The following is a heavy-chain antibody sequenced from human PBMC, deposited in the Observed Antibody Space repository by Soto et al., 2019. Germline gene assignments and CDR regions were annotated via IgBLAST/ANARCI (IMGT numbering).Heavy chain of an antibody. J-gene: IGHJ4*02. Sequence: QVQLVESGGGVVQPGRSLRLSCEVSGLTFSSYAMHWVRQAPGKGLEWVAVVSYDGGNKYYADSVKGRFTISRDNSKNTLYLQMNSLRAEDTAVYYCARELERLFDYWGQGTLVTVSS. V-gene: IGHV3-30-3*01. D-gene: IGHD1-1*01. CDR2: VSYDGGNK. CDR1: GLTFSSYA. CDR3: ARELERLFDY.